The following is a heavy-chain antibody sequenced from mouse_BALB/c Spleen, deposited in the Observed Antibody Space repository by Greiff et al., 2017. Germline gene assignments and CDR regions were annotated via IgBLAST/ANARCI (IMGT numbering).Heavy chain of an antibody. CDR2: INPYNGDT. CDR3: ARRYDYDVDYAMDY. CDR1: GYSFTGYF. Sequence: EVHLVESGPELVKPGASVKISCKASGYSFTGYFMNWVMQSHGKSLEWIGRINPYNGDTFYNQKFKGKATLTVDKSSSTAHMELRSLASEDSAVYYCARRYDYDVDYAMDYWGQGTSVTVSS. J-gene: IGHJ4*01. V-gene: IGHV1-20*02. D-gene: IGHD2-4*01.